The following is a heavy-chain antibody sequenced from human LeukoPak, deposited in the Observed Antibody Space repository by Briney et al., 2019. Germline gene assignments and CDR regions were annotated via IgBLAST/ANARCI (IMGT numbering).Heavy chain of an antibody. CDR3: ARGTPYYDILTGYQRGYFDY. J-gene: IGHJ4*02. CDR1: GFTFSSYA. D-gene: IGHD3-9*01. Sequence: GGSLRLSCAASGFTFSSYAMHWVREAPGKGLEWVAVISYDGSNKYYADSVKGRFTISRDNSKNTLYLQMNSLRAEDTAVYYCARGTPYYDILTGYQRGYFDYWGQGTLVTVSS. CDR2: ISYDGSNK. V-gene: IGHV3-30-3*01.